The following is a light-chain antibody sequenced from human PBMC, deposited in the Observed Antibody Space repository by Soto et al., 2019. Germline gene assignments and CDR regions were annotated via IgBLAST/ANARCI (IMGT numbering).Light chain of an antibody. CDR1: QSVLYSSNNKNY. Sequence: DIVMTQSPDSLAVSLGERATINCKSSQSVLYSSNNKNYLAWYQQKPGQPPKLLIFWASTRDSGVPDRFGDSGSGTDFTLTISSLQAEDVAVYYCQQYYTTPYTFGQGTKLEIK. CDR2: WAS. J-gene: IGKJ2*01. V-gene: IGKV4-1*01. CDR3: QQYYTTPYT.